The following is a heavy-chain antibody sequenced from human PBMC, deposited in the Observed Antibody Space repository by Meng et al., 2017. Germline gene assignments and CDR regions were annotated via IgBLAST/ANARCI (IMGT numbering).Heavy chain of an antibody. J-gene: IGHJ4*02. CDR3: ARGSYSFGS. V-gene: IGHV6-1*02. Sequence: QIQRQQSGPGMGKPSHTLSLICAISGDSVARHSAAWNWIRPSPSGCLELLERAYYRSKWHPDYAESVKIQISIDPDTSKNQFSLQLRSVTPQYLTVYYCARGSYSFGSWGQRTLVTVSS. CDR1: GDSVARHSAA. CDR2: AYYRSKWHP. D-gene: IGHD1-26*01.